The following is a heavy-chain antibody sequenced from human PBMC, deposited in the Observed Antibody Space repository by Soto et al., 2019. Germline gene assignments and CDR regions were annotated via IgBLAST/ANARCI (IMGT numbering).Heavy chain of an antibody. CDR1: GFSFSSHD. V-gene: IGHV3-13*01. Sequence: PSETLSLTCAASGFSFSSHDMHWVRQVAGKGLEWVSAISTADGTHYADSVKGRFTISRENAKNSLYLQMNSLRAGDTAVYYCARELGMYGYWYFDLWGRGTLVTVSS. CDR3: ARELGMYGYWYFDL. J-gene: IGHJ2*01. CDR2: ISTADGT. D-gene: IGHD7-27*01.